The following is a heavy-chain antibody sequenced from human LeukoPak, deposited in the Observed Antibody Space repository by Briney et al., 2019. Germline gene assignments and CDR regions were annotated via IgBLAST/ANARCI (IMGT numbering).Heavy chain of an antibody. CDR3: AKGGPKGNYYYYMDV. V-gene: IGHV3-23*01. CDR1: GITFSSYG. Sequence: PGGSLRLSCAASGITFSSYGMSWVRQAPGKGLEWVSSISSTGGTTYYADSVKGRFTISRDNSKNTLYLQMNSLRAEDTAVYYCAKGGPKGNYYYYMDVWGKGTTVTISS. J-gene: IGHJ6*03. D-gene: IGHD1-26*01. CDR2: ISSTGGTT.